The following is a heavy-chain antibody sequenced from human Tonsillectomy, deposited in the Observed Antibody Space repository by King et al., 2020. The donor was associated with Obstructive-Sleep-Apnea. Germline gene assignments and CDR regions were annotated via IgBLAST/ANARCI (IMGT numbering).Heavy chain of an antibody. J-gene: IGHJ6*02. V-gene: IGHV4-31*11. CDR1: GGSIISGGYH. D-gene: IGHD3-16*01. CDR2: IYDSGST. CDR3: ARLPGGNYGMDV. Sequence: VQLQESGPGLVKPSQTLSLTCAVSGGSIISGGYHWSWIRQHPGKGLEWIGYIYDSGSTYYNPSLKSRIAISVDTSKNQFSLKVRSVTAADTAVDYWARLPGGNYGMDVWGQGTTVTVSS.